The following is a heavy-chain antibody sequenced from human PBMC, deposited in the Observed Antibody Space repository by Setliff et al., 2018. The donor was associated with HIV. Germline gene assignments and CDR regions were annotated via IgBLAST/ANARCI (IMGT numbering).Heavy chain of an antibody. CDR1: GGSISSGGYY. CDR3: ATRNTLRYFEWLNYYYYYMDV. V-gene: IGHV4-61*08. CDR2: IYYRGSA. D-gene: IGHD3-9*01. J-gene: IGHJ6*03. Sequence: PSETLSLTCTVSGGSISSGGYYWSWIRQHPGKGLEWIGYIYYRGSANYNSSLKSRVTISLDTSKNQFSLKLISVTAADTAVYYCATRNTLRYFEWLNYYYYYMDVWGKGTMVTVSS.